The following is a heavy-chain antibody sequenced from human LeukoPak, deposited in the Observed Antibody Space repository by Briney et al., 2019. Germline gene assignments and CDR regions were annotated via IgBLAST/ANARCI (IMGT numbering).Heavy chain of an antibody. CDR2: IYYSGST. CDR3: TTTLPRYFDWLTASAEYFQH. Sequence: PSETLSLTCTVSGGSISSSSYYWGWIRQPPGKGLEWIGSIYYSGSTYYNPSLKSRVTISVDTSKNQFSLKLSSVTAEDTAVYYCTTTLPRYFDWLTASAEYFQHWGQGTLVTVSS. V-gene: IGHV4-39*07. CDR1: GGSISSSSYY. D-gene: IGHD3-9*01. J-gene: IGHJ1*01.